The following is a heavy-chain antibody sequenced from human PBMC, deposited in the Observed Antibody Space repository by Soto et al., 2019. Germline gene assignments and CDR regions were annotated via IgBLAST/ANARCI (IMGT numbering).Heavy chain of an antibody. CDR1: GFTFSSYA. Sequence: EVQLLESGGGLVQPGGSLRLTCAASGFTFSSYAMSWVRQAPGKGLEWVSAISGSGGSTYYADSVKGRFTISGDSSKDTLNHKMNTLGADDTPCYNGATAPIPSLFPYSFDQCAQGALVTFSS. CDR3: ATAPIPSLFPYSFDQ. D-gene: IGHD2-15*01. J-gene: IGHJ5*02. CDR2: ISGSGGST. V-gene: IGHV3-23*01.